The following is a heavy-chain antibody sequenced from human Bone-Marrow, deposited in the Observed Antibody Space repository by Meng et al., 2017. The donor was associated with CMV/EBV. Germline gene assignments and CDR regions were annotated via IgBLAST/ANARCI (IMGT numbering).Heavy chain of an antibody. CDR3: AKDEYYYDSSVGA. Sequence: GGSLKISCAASGFTFSSYAMSWVRQAPGKGLEWVSAISGSGGSTYYADSVKGRFTISRDNSKNTLYLQMNSLRAEDTAVYYCAKDEYYYDSSVGAWGQGTLVTVSS. D-gene: IGHD3-22*01. CDR1: GFTFSSYA. V-gene: IGHV3-23*01. J-gene: IGHJ4*02. CDR2: ISGSGGST.